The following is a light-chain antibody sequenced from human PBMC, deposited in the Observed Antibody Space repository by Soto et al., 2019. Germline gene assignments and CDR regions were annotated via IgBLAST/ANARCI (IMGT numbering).Light chain of an antibody. CDR3: EQYGSSPLT. Sequence: EIVLTQSPCTLSLSPGERATLSCRASQSVSSSFLAWYQQTPGQAPRLLIYGASRRATGIPDRFSGRGSGTDFTLTISRLEPEDFAVYYCEQYGSSPLTFGGGTKVDIK. V-gene: IGKV3-20*01. CDR2: GAS. CDR1: QSVSSSF. J-gene: IGKJ4*01.